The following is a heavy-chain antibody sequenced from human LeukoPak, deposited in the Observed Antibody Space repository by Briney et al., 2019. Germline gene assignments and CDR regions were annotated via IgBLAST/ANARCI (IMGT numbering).Heavy chain of an antibody. J-gene: IGHJ3*02. CDR2: IKQDGSEK. V-gene: IGHV3-7*01. Sequence: GGSLRLSCAASGFTFSSYWMSWVRQAPGKGLEWVANIKQDGSEKYYVDSVKGRFTISRDNAKNSLYLQMNSLRAEDTAVYYCARDRGYCSSTSCDLWAFDIWGQGTMVTVSS. CDR3: ARDRGYCSSTSCDLWAFDI. D-gene: IGHD2-2*01. CDR1: GFTFSSYW.